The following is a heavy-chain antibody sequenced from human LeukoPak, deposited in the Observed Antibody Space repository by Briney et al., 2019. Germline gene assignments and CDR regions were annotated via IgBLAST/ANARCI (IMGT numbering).Heavy chain of an antibody. J-gene: IGHJ6*02. CDR2: ISSSSSTI. CDR1: GFTFSSYA. V-gene: IGHV3-48*01. CDR3: XXXXXXXXXXXXXXXXYYYYYGMDV. Sequence: GGSLRLSCAASGFTFSSYAMSWVRQAPGKGLEWVSYISSSSSTIYYADSVKGRFTISRDNAKNSLYLQMNSLRAEDTAVYYCXXXXXXXXXXXXXXXXYYYYYGMDVWGQGTTVTVSS.